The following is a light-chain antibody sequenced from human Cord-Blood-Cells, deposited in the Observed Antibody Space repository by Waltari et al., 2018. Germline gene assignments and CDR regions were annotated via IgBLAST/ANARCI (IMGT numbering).Light chain of an antibody. V-gene: IGKV1-8*01. Sequence: AIRMTQSPSSFSASTGDRVTITCRASQGISSYLAWYQQKPGKAPKLLIYAASNLQSGVPSRFSGSGSGTDFTLTISCLQSEDFATCYCQQYYSYPWTFGQGTKVEIK. CDR3: QQYYSYPWT. J-gene: IGKJ1*01. CDR1: QGISSY. CDR2: AAS.